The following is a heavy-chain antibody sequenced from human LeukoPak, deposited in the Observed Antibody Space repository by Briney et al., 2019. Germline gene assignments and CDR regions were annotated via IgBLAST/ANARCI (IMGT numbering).Heavy chain of an antibody. CDR1: XFTFSXSA. Sequence: GSLRLXXAASXFTFSXSAMSWVRHAPGKGLVWVSRINSDGSSTSYADSVKGRFTISRDNAKNTLYLQMNSLRAEDTAVYYCAILEGRVDYWGQGTLVTVSS. CDR3: AILEGRVDY. D-gene: IGHD3-10*01. V-gene: IGHV3-74*01. J-gene: IGHJ4*02. CDR2: INSDGSST.